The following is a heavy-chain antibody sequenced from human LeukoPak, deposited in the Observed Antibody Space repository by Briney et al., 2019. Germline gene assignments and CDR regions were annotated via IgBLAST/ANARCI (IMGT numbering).Heavy chain of an antibody. V-gene: IGHV3-21*04. CDR1: GFTFTTYS. CDR3: ARGDGYNFFDY. D-gene: IGHD5-24*01. CDR2: ISTTGDFI. J-gene: IGHJ4*02. Sequence: GGSLRLSCVASGFTFTTYSMNWVRLAPGKGLEWVSSISTTGDFIHYADSVKGRFTISRDNSENTLYLQMKSLRAEDTAVYYCARGDGYNFFDYWGQGTLVTVSS.